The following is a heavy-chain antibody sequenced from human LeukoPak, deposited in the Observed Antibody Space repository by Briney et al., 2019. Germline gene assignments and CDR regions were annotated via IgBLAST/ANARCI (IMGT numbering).Heavy chain of an antibody. V-gene: IGHV3-7*01. CDR2: IKQDGSEK. J-gene: IGHJ6*03. CDR3: ARVAPPIFYYYMDV. Sequence: QTGGSLRLSCAASGFTFSSYWMSWVRQAPGKGLEWVANIKQDGSEKYYVDSVKGRFTISRDNAKNSLCLQMNSLRAEDTAVYYCARVAPPIFYYYMDVWGKGTTVTVSS. D-gene: IGHD3-9*01. CDR1: GFTFSSYW.